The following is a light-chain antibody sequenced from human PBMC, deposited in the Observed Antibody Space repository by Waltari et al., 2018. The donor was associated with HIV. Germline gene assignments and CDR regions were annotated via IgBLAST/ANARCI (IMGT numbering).Light chain of an antibody. J-gene: IGLJ1*01. CDR1: SPNIGAGFD. V-gene: IGLV1-40*01. Sequence: QSVLTQPPSVSGAPGQRITISCTGSSPNIGAGFDVHWYQQLPGKAPKVLIYGNSNRPAGVPDRFSGSKSGTSASLAITGLQADDEGDYYCQSYDSSLRGHVFGSGTRVTVL. CDR2: GNS. CDR3: QSYDSSLRGHV.